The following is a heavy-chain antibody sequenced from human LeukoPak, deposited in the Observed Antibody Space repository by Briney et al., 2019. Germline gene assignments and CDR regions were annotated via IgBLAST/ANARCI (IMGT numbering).Heavy chain of an antibody. CDR2: IWYDGSNK. D-gene: IGHD6-19*01. CDR3: ARDHSSGWYSDYFDY. CDR1: GFTFSSYG. J-gene: IGHJ4*02. V-gene: IGHV3-33*01. Sequence: QAAESLRLSCAASGFTFSSYGMHWVRQAPGKGLEWVAVIWYDGSNKYYTDSVKGRSTISRDNSKNTLYLQMNSVRAEDTAVYYCARDHSSGWYSDYFDYWGQGTLVTVSS.